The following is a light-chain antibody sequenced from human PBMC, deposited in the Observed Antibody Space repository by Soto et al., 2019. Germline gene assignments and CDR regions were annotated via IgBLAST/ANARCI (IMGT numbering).Light chain of an antibody. CDR2: LNSDGSH. CDR3: QTWGTGIRV. CDR1: SGHSSYA. J-gene: IGLJ2*01. V-gene: IGLV4-69*01. Sequence: QPVLTQSPSASASLGASVKLTCTLSSGHSSYAIAWHQQQPEKGPRYLMKLNSDGSHSKGDGIPDRFSGSSSGAERYLTISXXXXXXEADYYCQTWGTGIRVFGGGTKL.